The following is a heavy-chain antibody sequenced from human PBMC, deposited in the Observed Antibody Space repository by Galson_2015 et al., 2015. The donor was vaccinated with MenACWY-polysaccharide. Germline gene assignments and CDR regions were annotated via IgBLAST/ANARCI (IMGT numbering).Heavy chain of an antibody. J-gene: IGHJ1*01. CDR1: GFTFSSCP. Sequence: SLRLSCAASGFTFSSCPMSWVRQAPGKGLEWVSAISGSGGSTNYPKSGEGRLPMFRHNFQNTLVLEKNSLRAEDTAVYYCAKLPGGSNIIVGEYFQHWGQGTLVTVSS. CDR2: ISGSGGST. CDR3: AKLPGGSNIIVGEYFQH. D-gene: IGHD3-22*01. V-gene: IGHV3-23*01.